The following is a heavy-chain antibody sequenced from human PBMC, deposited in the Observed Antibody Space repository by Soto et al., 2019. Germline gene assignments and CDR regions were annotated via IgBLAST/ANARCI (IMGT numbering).Heavy chain of an antibody. D-gene: IGHD3-9*01. J-gene: IGHJ6*02. Sequence: PSETLSLTCTVSGGSISSSSYYWGWIRQPPGKGLEWIGSIYYSGSTYYNPSLKSRVTISVDTSKIQFSLKLSSVTAADTAVYYCASTPSGRDVDWGHYYHYQLDVWAQGTTVTVAS. CDR2: IYYSGST. CDR3: ASTPSGRDVDWGHYYHYQLDV. CDR1: GGSISSSSYY. V-gene: IGHV4-39*01.